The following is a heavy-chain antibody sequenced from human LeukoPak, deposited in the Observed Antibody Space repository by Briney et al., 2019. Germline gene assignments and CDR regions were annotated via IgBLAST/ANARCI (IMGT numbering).Heavy chain of an antibody. D-gene: IGHD3-3*01. V-gene: IGHV3-7*01. CDR1: AFTFSSYW. J-gene: IGHJ4*01. CDR3: ARDFDFWRGNHDY. Sequence: GGSLRLSCAASAFTFSSYWMSWVRQAPGQGLEWVANIKQDVSEIYYVDSVKGRFTISRDNAKNSLYLQMNSLRAEDRAVYYCARDFDFWRGNHDYWGHGALVTVSS. CDR2: IKQDVSEI.